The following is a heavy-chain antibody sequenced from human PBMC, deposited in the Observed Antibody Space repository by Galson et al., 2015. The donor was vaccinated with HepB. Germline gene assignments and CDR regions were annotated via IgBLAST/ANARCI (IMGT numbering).Heavy chain of an antibody. CDR3: ARRGAYGDYAVDY. Sequence: SLRLSCAASGFTFSSYSMNWVRQAPGKGLEWVSSISSSSSYIHYADSVKGRFTISRDNAKNSLYLQMNSLRAEDTAVYYCARRGAYGDYAVDYWGQGTLVTVSS. V-gene: IGHV3-21*01. J-gene: IGHJ4*02. D-gene: IGHD4-17*01. CDR1: GFTFSSYS. CDR2: ISSSSSYI.